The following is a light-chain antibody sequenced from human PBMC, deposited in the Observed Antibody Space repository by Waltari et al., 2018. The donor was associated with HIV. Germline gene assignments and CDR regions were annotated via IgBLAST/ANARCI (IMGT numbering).Light chain of an antibody. CDR2: LAS. J-gene: IGKJ4*01. Sequence: DIVMTQSPDSLAVPLGERATINCTSSQSVLASSANQHYLAWYQQRPGQPPTLLIYLASSRESGVPDRFSGSGSGTDFALTTSSLQAEDVAVYYCQQYFLTPFTFGGGTKVEIK. V-gene: IGKV4-1*01. CDR1: QSVLASSANQHY. CDR3: QQYFLTPFT.